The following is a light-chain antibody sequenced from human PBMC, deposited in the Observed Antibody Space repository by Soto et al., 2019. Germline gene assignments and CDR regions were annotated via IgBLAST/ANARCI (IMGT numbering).Light chain of an antibody. CDR2: GAS. CDR3: QQYGISPYT. CDR1: QSVSSSY. V-gene: IGKV3-20*01. J-gene: IGKJ2*01. Sequence: EIVLTQSPGTLSLSPGERATLSCRASQSVSSSYLAWYQQKPGQAPRLIIYGASDRATGIPDRFSGSGSGTDFTLTISRLEPEDFAVYYCQQYGISPYTFGQGTKLEIK.